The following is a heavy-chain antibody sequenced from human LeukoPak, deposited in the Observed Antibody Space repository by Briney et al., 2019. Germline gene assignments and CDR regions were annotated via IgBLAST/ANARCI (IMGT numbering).Heavy chain of an antibody. Sequence: SETLSLTCTVSGGSISSGGYYWSWIRQPPGKGLEWIGYIYHSGSTYYNPSLKSRVTISVDRSKNQFSLKLSSVTAADTAVYYCARTSYDSSGYPYYFDYWGQGTLVTVSS. CDR1: GGSISSGGYY. D-gene: IGHD3-22*01. J-gene: IGHJ4*02. CDR2: IYHSGST. CDR3: ARTSYDSSGYPYYFDY. V-gene: IGHV4-30-2*01.